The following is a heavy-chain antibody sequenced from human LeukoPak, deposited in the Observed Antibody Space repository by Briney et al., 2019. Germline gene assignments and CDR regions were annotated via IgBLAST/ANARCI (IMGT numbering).Heavy chain of an antibody. CDR2: INHRGDT. V-gene: IGHV4-34*01. J-gene: IGHJ4*03. D-gene: IGHD1-1*01. CDR3: ARGPTISETGYFDY. Sequence: SETLSLTCAVYGGSFSSYYWSWIRQSPGKGLEWIAEINHRGDTNYNPSVKSRVTISVGTSKNQFSLKVTSLTAADTAVYYCARGPTISETGYFDYWGQGTLVTVSS. CDR1: GGSFSSYY.